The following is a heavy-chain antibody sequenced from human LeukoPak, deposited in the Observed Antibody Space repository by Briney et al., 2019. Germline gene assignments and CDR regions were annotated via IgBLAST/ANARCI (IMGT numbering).Heavy chain of an antibody. CDR2: IIPIFGTA. Sequence: SVKVSCKASGGTFSSYAISWVRQAPGQGLEWMGGIIPIFGTANYAQKFQGRVTITADESTSTAYMELSSLRSEDTAVYYCARSMGIAARSYYYYGMDVWGQGTTVTVSS. J-gene: IGHJ6*02. CDR3: ARSMGIAARSYYYYGMDV. CDR1: GGTFSSYA. V-gene: IGHV1-69*13. D-gene: IGHD6-6*01.